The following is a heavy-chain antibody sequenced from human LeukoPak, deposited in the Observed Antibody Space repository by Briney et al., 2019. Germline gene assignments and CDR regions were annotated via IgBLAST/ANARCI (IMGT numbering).Heavy chain of an antibody. CDR3: TTDRGIADRPLFDF. V-gene: IGHV3-15*01. D-gene: IGHD6-6*01. CDR1: GLSFNTAW. Sequence: GGSLRPSCPDSGLSFNTAWMSWVPQAPGKGLDRVGRINSIKDGGTTDYTAPVMGRFTLSRDASKTTLYLQMNSLKIQDPAVYYCTTDRGIADRPLFDFWGQGTLVRVSS. CDR2: INSIKDGGTT. J-gene: IGHJ4*02.